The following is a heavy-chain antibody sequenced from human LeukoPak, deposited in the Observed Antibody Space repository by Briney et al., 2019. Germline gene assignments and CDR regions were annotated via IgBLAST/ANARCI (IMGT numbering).Heavy chain of an antibody. J-gene: IGHJ4*02. V-gene: IGHV1-2*02. D-gene: IGHD3-22*01. CDR3: ARIVVVTAFFDY. Sequence: GASVKVSCKASGYTFTGYYMHWVRQAPGQGLEWMGWINPNSGGTNYAQKFQGRVTMTRDTSISTAYMELSRLRSDGTAVYYCARIVVVTAFFDYWGQGTLVTVSS. CDR2: INPNSGGT. CDR1: GYTFTGYY.